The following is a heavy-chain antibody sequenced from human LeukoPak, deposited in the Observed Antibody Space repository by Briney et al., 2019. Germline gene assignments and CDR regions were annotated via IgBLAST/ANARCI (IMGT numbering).Heavy chain of an antibody. CDR1: GFTFSNYR. CDR3: ARDKSAGADTGSSFYY. D-gene: IGHD3-10*01. Sequence: PGGSLRLSCAASGFTFSNYRMTWVRQAPGKGLEWVASIKQDGSEKYYVDSVKGRFTFSRDNAKNSLYLQMDSLRAEDTAVYYCARDKSAGADTGSSFYYWGQGALVTVSS. V-gene: IGHV3-7*03. CDR2: IKQDGSEK. J-gene: IGHJ4*02.